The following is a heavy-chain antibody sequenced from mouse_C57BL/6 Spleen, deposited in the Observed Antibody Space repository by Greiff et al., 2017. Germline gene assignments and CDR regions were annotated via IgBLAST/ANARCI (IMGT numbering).Heavy chain of an antibody. Sequence: EVQVVESGGDLVKPGGSLKLSCAASGFTFSSYGMSWVRQTPDKRLEWVATISSGGSYTYYPDSVKGRFTISRDNAKNTLYLQLSRLKSEDTAMYECSRGGNDGDWFDYWGQGTLVTVSA. CDR1: GFTFSSYG. V-gene: IGHV5-6*01. CDR3: SRGGNDGDWFDY. J-gene: IGHJ3*01. CDR2: ISSGGSYT. D-gene: IGHD2-12*01.